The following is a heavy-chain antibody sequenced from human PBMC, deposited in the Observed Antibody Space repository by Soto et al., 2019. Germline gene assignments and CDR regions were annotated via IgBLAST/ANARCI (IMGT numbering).Heavy chain of an antibody. Sequence: QPGGSLRLSCAASGFTFSSYAMHWVRQAPGKGLEWVAVISYDGSNKYYADSVKGRFTISRDNSKNTLYLQMNSLRAEDTAVYYCARDRYDSSGYYYEYGMDVWGQGTTVTVSS. CDR2: ISYDGSNK. J-gene: IGHJ6*02. CDR3: ARDRYDSSGYYYEYGMDV. V-gene: IGHV3-30-3*01. CDR1: GFTFSSYA. D-gene: IGHD3-22*01.